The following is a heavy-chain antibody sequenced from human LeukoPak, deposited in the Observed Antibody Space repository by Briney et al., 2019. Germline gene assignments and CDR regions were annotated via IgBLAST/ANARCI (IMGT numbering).Heavy chain of an antibody. CDR1: GFTFSSYS. CDR2: ISSSSSYM. D-gene: IGHD3-10*01. Sequence: GGSLRLSCAASGFTFSSYSMNWVRQAPGKGLEWVSSISSSSSYMYYADSVKGRFTISRDNAKNSLYLQMNSLRAEDTAVYYCARAPYYYGSGTLWFDPWGQGTLVTVSS. J-gene: IGHJ5*02. V-gene: IGHV3-21*01. CDR3: ARAPYYYGSGTLWFDP.